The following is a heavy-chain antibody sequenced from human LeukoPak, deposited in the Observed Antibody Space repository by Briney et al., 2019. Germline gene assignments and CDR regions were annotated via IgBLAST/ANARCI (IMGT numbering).Heavy chain of an antibody. J-gene: IGHJ5*02. CDR1: GGSFSGYY. Sequence: PSETLSLTCAVYGGSFSGYYWSWIRQPPGKGLEWIGEINHSGSTNYNPSLKSRVTISVDTSKNQFSLKLSSVTAADTAVYYCTTMVRGATGCWFDPWGQGTLVTVSS. CDR2: INHSGST. V-gene: IGHV4-34*01. CDR3: TTMVRGATGCWFDP. D-gene: IGHD3-10*01.